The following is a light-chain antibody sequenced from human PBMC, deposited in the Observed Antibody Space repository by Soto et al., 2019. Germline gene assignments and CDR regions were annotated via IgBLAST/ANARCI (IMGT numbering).Light chain of an antibody. CDR2: SNN. J-gene: IGLJ3*02. CDR3: AAWDDSLFWV. Sequence: QSVLTQPPSASGTPGQRVTISCSGGSSNIGDNTVNWYQQLQGTAPKLLIYSNNQRPSGVPDRVSGSESGTSASLAISGLQSEDEADYYCAAWDDSLFWVFGGGTKLTVL. V-gene: IGLV1-44*01. CDR1: SSNIGDNT.